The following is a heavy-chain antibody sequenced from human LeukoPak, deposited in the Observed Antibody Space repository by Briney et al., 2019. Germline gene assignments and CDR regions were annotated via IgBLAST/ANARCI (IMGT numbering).Heavy chain of an antibody. CDR1: GFTFTTYG. CDR3: ARAVGNYAYTDAFDI. D-gene: IGHD1-7*01. CDR2: IGGSGTRT. Sequence: PGGTLRLSCSASGFTFTTYGMNWVRQAPGKGLEWVSGIGGSGTRTYYADSVKGRFTISRDNSKNTLYLQMNSLRAEDTAVYYCARAVGNYAYTDAFDIWGQGTMVTVSS. V-gene: IGHV3-23*01. J-gene: IGHJ3*02.